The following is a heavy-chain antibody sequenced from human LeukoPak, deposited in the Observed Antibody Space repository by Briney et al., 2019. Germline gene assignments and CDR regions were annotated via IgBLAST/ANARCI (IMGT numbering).Heavy chain of an antibody. CDR2: IWYDGSNK. Sequence: GGSLRLSCAASGFTFSSYGMHWVRQAPDKGLELVAVIWYDGSNKYYADSVKGRFTISRDNSKNTLYLQMNSLRAEDTAVYYCAKGIVGATMPFDYWGQGTLVTVSS. V-gene: IGHV3-33*06. J-gene: IGHJ4*02. D-gene: IGHD1-26*01. CDR3: AKGIVGATMPFDY. CDR1: GFTFSSYG.